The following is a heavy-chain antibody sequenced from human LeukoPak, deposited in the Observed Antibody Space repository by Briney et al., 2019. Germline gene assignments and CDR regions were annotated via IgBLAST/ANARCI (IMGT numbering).Heavy chain of an antibody. J-gene: IGHJ4*02. D-gene: IGHD6-19*01. CDR3: AKEKTGGWPFDY. Sequence: GRSLRLSCAASGFTFSSYAMSWVRQAPGKGLEWVSGISGSGDRTHFPDSMKGRFTISRDNSKNTLYLQMSSLRVEDTAVYFCAKEKTGGWPFDYWGQGTLVTVPS. CDR1: GFTFSSYA. CDR2: ISGSGDRT. V-gene: IGHV3-23*01.